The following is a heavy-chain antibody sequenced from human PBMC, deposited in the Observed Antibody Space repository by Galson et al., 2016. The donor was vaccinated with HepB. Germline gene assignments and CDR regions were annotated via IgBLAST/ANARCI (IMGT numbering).Heavy chain of an antibody. V-gene: IGHV3-23*01. Sequence: SLRLSCAASGFIFSNSVMSWVRQAPGKGLEWVSVTSTLVDSTYYADSVKGRFTASRDNSKNTVYLQMNSLRAEDTAVYYCAKASGYSNSWFNYWGQGTLVTVSS. CDR1: GFIFSNSV. J-gene: IGHJ5*01. CDR3: AKASGYSNSWFNY. CDR2: TSTLVDST. D-gene: IGHD5-12*01.